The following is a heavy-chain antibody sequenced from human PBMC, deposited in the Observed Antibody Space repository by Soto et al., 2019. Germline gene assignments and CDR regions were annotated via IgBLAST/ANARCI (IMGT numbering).Heavy chain of an antibody. V-gene: IGHV3-15*07. Sequence: PGGSLRLSCAASGFTFSNAWMNWVRQAPGKGLEWVGRIKSKTDGGTTDYAAPVKGRFAISRDDSKNTLYLQMNSLKTEDTDVYYCTTDQEAAGTQYYGMDVWGQGTTVTVSS. CDR3: TTDQEAAGTQYYGMDV. J-gene: IGHJ6*02. CDR2: IKSKTDGGTT. CDR1: GFTFSNAW. D-gene: IGHD6-13*01.